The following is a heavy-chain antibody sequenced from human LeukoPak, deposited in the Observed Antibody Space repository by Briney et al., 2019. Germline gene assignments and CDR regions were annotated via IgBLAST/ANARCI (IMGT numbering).Heavy chain of an antibody. J-gene: IGHJ4*02. CDR2: IIPIFGTA. CDR1: GGTFSSYA. V-gene: IGHV1-69*05. Sequence: SVKVSCKASGGTFSSYAISWVRQAPGQGLEWMGGIIPIFGTANCAQKFQGRVTITTDESTSTAYMELSSLRSEDTAVYYCASSLVVITSPFDYWGQGTLVTVSS. CDR3: ASSLVVITSPFDY. D-gene: IGHD3-22*01.